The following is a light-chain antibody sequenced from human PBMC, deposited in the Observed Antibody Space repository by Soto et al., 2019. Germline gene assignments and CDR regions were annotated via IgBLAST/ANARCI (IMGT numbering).Light chain of an antibody. V-gene: IGKV3-15*01. CDR1: QSVNSN. CDR2: DVF. J-gene: IGKJ4*01. Sequence: EIVMTQSPATLSVSPGERVTLSCRASQSVNSNLAWYQQKPGQALRVLIYDVFTRATGIPARFSGSGSGTEFTLTFSSLQSEDFAIYYCQQYKNWPLTFGGGTKVEIK. CDR3: QQYKNWPLT.